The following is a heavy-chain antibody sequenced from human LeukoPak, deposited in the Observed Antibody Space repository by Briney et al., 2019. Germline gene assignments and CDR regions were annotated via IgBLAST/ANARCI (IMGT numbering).Heavy chain of an antibody. J-gene: IGHJ5*02. CDR1: GGSISSGGYY. CDR3: AKNGQTEFSFDP. V-gene: IGHV4-31*03. D-gene: IGHD2-21*02. CDR2: GSDRGGT. Sequence: RSETLSLTCTVSGGSISSGGYYWSWTHQHPGKGLEGIGEGSDRGGTKFNPSLKSRVTISADTSKNQFSLRLNSVTAADTAVYHCAKNGQTEFSFDPWGQGTLVTVSS.